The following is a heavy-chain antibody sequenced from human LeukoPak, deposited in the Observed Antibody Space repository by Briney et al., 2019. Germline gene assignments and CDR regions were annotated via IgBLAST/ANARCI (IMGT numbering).Heavy chain of an antibody. CDR2: IPFDGSNK. Sequence: PGGSLRLSCAASGFTFSNYGMYWVRQAPGKGLEWVTFIPFDGSNKYYADSVKGRFTISRDNSKNTLYLQMNTLRAGDTAVYYCAKDHRVYGNSAFLDSWGQGTLVTVSS. CDR3: AKDHRVYGNSAFLDS. D-gene: IGHD2/OR15-2a*01. V-gene: IGHV3-30*02. J-gene: IGHJ4*02. CDR1: GFTFSNYG.